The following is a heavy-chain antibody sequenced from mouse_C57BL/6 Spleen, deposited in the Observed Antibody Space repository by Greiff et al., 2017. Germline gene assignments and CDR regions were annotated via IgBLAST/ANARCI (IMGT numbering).Heavy chain of an antibody. D-gene: IGHD3-2*02. CDR2: IFPGSGST. V-gene: IGHV1-56*01. CDR3: AREGSSGYDAMDY. Sequence: VQLQQSGPELVRPGASVKISCKAPGYTFTSHWMQWVRQRPGQGLEWIGEIFPGSGSTYYNEKFKGKATLTVDTSSSTDYVQLSSLTSEDSAFYCCAREGSSGYDAMDYWGQGTSVTVSS. J-gene: IGHJ4*01. CDR1: GYTFTSHW.